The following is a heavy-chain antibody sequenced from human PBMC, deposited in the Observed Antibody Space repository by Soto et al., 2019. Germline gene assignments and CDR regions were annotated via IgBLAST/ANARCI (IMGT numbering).Heavy chain of an antibody. D-gene: IGHD3-10*01. CDR3: ARSGSGSYYNGWFDP. CDR1: GGSVSSDSYY. CDR2: IYYSGST. Sequence: QVQLQESGPGLVKPSETLSLTCTVSGGSVSSDSYYWNWIRQPPGKGLEWIGCIYYSGSTNYNPSLRRRITISVDPSKNQFSLILSSVTAADTAVYYCARSGSGSYYNGWFDPWGQGTLVTVSS. V-gene: IGHV4-61*01. J-gene: IGHJ5*02.